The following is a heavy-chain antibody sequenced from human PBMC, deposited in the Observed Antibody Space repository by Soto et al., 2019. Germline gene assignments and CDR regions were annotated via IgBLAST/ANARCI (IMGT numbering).Heavy chain of an antibody. D-gene: IGHD2-2*01. Sequence: QVQLVESGGGVVQAGRSLRLSCAPYGFTFTSYGFHWVRQAPGKGLEWLALIWYDGSKTYYTDSVKGRFTISRDDSKNMLYLQMDSLRVDGTAGYFCVRDFCTSNYLFDYWGQGTLVTVSS. CDR1: GFTFTSYG. V-gene: IGHV3-33*01. J-gene: IGHJ4*02. CDR3: VRDFCTSNYLFDY. CDR2: IWYDGSKT.